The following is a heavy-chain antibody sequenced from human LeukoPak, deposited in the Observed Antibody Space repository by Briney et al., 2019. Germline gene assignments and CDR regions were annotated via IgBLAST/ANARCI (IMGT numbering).Heavy chain of an antibody. CDR1: EFTFSNYW. D-gene: IGHD3-22*01. J-gene: IGHJ1*01. Sequence: GGSLRLSGTASEFTFSNYWMHWVRQAPGQGLVWVSRINTDGSSTNYADSVKGRFTVSRDNAKKTLYLQMNGLRAEDTAVYYCTRPTHYYDSSGYPYFQHWGQGTLVTVSS. V-gene: IGHV3-74*01. CDR3: TRPTHYYDSSGYPYFQH. CDR2: INTDGSST.